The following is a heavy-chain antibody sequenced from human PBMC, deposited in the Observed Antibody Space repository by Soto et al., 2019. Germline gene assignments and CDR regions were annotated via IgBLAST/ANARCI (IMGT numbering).Heavy chain of an antibody. CDR2: ISTYNGDT. D-gene: IGHD1-26*01. CDR3: ARQGSWPYYYYGLDV. CDR1: GYTFTTSG. J-gene: IGHJ6*02. Sequence: QVQLVQSGPEVRKPGASVKVSCEASGYTFTTSGISWVRQVPGQGLEWMGWISTYNGDTNSAQNFQGRVLMTADTSXXTAYMELMSLLSDDTAVYYCARQGSWPYYYYGLDVWGQGTTVTVSS. V-gene: IGHV1-18*01.